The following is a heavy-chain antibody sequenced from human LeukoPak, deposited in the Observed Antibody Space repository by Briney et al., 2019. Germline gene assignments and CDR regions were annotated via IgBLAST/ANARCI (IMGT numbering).Heavy chain of an antibody. V-gene: IGHV1-2*02. D-gene: IGHD6-19*01. CDR2: IDPKSGGT. CDR3: ARFNLAVAGSFDY. Sequence: ASVTVSFKASVYTFTLHRIHWVRQAPGQGLEWMGWIDPKSGGTNHAQKFQGRVTMTRDTSISIVYMELSRLRSDDTAVYYCARFNLAVAGSFDYWGQGTLVTVSS. CDR1: VYTFTLHR. J-gene: IGHJ4*02.